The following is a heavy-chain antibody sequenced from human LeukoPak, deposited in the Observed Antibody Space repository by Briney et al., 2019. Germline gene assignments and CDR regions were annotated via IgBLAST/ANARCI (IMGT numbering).Heavy chain of an antibody. CDR3: ARGVYGSFYVMDV. D-gene: IGHD3-10*01. CDR2: IYPGDSDT. V-gene: IGHV5-51*01. J-gene: IGHJ6*02. CDR1: GYSFTTYW. Sequence: GESLKISCKGSGYSFTTYWIGWVRQMPGKGLEWMGIIYPGDSDTRYSPSFQGQVSISADKSISTAYLQWSSLKASDTAMYYCARGVYGSFYVMDVWGQGTTVTVSS.